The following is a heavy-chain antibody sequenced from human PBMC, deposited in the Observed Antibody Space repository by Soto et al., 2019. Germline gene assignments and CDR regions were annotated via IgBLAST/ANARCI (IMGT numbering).Heavy chain of an antibody. CDR1: GYTFTSYD. CDR3: ARAYCTNGVCFVDAFDI. Sequence: ASVKVSCKASGYTFTSYDINWVRQATGQGLEWMGWMNPNSGNTGYAQKFQGRVTMTRNTSISTAYMELSSLRSEDTAVYYCARAYCTNGVCFVDAFDIWGQGTMVTVSS. V-gene: IGHV1-8*01. D-gene: IGHD2-8*01. CDR2: MNPNSGNT. J-gene: IGHJ3*02.